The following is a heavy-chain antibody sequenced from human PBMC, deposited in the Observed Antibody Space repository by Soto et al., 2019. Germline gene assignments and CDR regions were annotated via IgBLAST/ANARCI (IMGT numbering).Heavy chain of an antibody. CDR1: GFTFSSYG. CDR2: IYSGGAT. V-gene: IGHV3-NL1*01. Sequence: HPGGSLRLSCAASGFTFSSYGMHWVRQAPGKGLEWVAVIYSGGATHYAASVKGRFTISTHSSQNTLFLQMNSLRTEDTATYYCVRGRYGSEIHWGQGTKVTVSS. J-gene: IGHJ4*02. CDR3: VRGRYGSEIH. D-gene: IGHD3-10*01.